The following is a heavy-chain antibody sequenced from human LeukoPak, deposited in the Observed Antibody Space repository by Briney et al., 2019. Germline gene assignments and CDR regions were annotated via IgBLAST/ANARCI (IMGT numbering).Heavy chain of an antibody. J-gene: IGHJ5*02. D-gene: IGHD6-13*01. CDR3: ARDLFTSSWYRWFDP. CDR1: GGSISSGSYY. V-gene: IGHV4-61*02. Sequence: SETLCLTCTVSGGSISSGSYYWSWIRQPAGKGLEWIGRIYSSGSTNYNPSLKSRVTISEDTSKNQFSLKLTSVTAADTAVYYCARDLFTSSWYRWFDPWGQGTLVTVSS. CDR2: IYSSGST.